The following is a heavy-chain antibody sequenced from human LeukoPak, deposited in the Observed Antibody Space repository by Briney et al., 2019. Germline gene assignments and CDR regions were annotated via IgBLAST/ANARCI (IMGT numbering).Heavy chain of an antibody. D-gene: IGHD1-26*01. CDR2: FNPIFGSA. J-gene: IGHJ6*02. CDR3: ARVIVDPFYYYYGMDV. V-gene: IGHV1-69*06. Sequence: ASVKVSCKASGDSFGTYGITWVRQAPGEGLEWMGGFNPIFGSAQYAQKFQGRVTITADKSTSTAYMELSSLRSEDTAVYYCARVIVDPFYYYYGMDVWGQGTTVTVSS. CDR1: GDSFGTYG.